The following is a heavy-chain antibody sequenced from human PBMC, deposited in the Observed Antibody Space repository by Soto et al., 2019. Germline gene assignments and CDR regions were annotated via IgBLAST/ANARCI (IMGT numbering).Heavy chain of an antibody. CDR2: LWYDGDDK. J-gene: IGHJ4*02. D-gene: IGHD3-10*01. V-gene: IGHV3-33*01. Sequence: QVLLVESGGGVVQPGTSLRLSCAASGFTIGSYGMHWVRQAPGKGLEWVAGLWYDGDDKYYGDSVKGRLTISRDNSRHTLYLQINSLRAEDTAVYSCVSGPYYGLYYFDSWGQGTQVTVSS. CDR3: VSGPYYGLYYFDS. CDR1: GFTIGSYG.